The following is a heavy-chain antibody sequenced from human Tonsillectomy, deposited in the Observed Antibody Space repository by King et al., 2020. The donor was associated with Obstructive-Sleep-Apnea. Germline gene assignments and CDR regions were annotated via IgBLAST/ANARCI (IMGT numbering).Heavy chain of an antibody. CDR1: GFTFSSHA. Sequence: VQLVESGGGVVQPGRSLRLSCEASGFTFSSHAFHWVRQAPGKGLEWVALMSADGSNKYYADSVKGRFTISRDNSKNTLYLQMNSLRPEDTTVYFCARGVDYAMDVWGQGTTVTVSS. CDR2: MSADGSNK. J-gene: IGHJ6*02. CDR3: ARGVDYAMDV. D-gene: IGHD3-10*01. V-gene: IGHV3-30-3*01.